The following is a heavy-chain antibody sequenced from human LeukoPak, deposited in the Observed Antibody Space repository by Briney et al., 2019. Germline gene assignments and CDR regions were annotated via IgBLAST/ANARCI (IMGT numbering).Heavy chain of an antibody. J-gene: IGHJ3*02. Sequence: GGSLRLSCAASGFTFSSYWMHWVRQAPGKGLVWVSRINSDGSSTSYADSVKGRLTISRDNAKNTLYLQMNSLRAEDTAVYYCARDGSYGGGAFDIWGQGTMVTVSS. D-gene: IGHD4-23*01. CDR2: INSDGSST. CDR1: GFTFSSYW. CDR3: ARDGSYGGGAFDI. V-gene: IGHV3-74*01.